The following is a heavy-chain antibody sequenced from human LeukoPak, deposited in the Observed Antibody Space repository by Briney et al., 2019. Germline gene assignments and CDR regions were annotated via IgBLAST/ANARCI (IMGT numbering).Heavy chain of an antibody. CDR3: ARAQDITIFGVVSNWFDP. CDR1: GGSISSGDYY. CDR2: IYYSGST. J-gene: IGHJ5*02. D-gene: IGHD3-3*01. Sequence: SETLSLTCTVSGGSISSGDYYWNWLRQPPGKGLEWIGYIYYSGSTYYNPSLKSRVTMSVDTSKNQFSLKLSSVTAADTAVYYCARAQDITIFGVVSNWFDPWGQGTLVTVSS. V-gene: IGHV4-30-4*08.